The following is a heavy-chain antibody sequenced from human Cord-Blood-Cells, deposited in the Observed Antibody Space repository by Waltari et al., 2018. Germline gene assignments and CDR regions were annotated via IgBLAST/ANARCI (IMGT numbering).Heavy chain of an antibody. D-gene: IGHD5-12*01. Sequence: QVQLQQWGAGLLKPSETLSLTCAVYGGSFSGYYWSWIRQTPGKGLEWIWEINHSGSTNYNPSLKSRVTISVDTSKNQFSLKLSSVTAADTAVYYCARDIGAGNGLGYWGQGTLVTVSS. J-gene: IGHJ4*02. V-gene: IGHV4-34*01. CDR3: ARDIGAGNGLGY. CDR2: INHSGST. CDR1: GGSFSGYY.